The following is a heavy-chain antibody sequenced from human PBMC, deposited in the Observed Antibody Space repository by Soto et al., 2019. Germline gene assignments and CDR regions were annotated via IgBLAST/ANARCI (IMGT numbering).Heavy chain of an antibody. CDR1: GFTVSSNY. D-gene: IGHD5-12*01. CDR2: IYSGGST. V-gene: IGHV3-53*01. Sequence: EVQLVESGGGLIQPGGSLRLSCAASGFTVSSNYMSWVRQAPGKGLEWVSVIYSGGSTYYADSVKGRFTISRDNSKNTLYLQMDSLRAEDRAVYYCARVVVGGYGRYFDSWGQGTLVPVSS. CDR3: ARVVVGGYGRYFDS. J-gene: IGHJ4*02.